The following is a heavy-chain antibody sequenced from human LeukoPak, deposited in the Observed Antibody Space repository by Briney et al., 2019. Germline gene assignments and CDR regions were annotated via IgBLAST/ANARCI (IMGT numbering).Heavy chain of an antibody. CDR2: INPNSGGT. CDR1: GYTFTGYY. Sequence: GASVKVSCKASGYTFTGYYMHWVRQAPGQGLEWMGWINPNSGGTNYAQKFQGRVTMTSDTSISTAYMELSRLRSDDTAVYYCARLWPYGSGSYPFDPWGQGTLVTVSS. D-gene: IGHD3-10*01. J-gene: IGHJ5*02. CDR3: ARLWPYGSGSYPFDP. V-gene: IGHV1-2*02.